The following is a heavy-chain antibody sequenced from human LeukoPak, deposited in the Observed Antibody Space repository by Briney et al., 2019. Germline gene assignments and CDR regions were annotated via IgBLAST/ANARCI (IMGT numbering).Heavy chain of an antibody. V-gene: IGHV4-59*01. CDR3: ARGGCSGGSCYPKWFDP. CDR2: ISHSGNT. J-gene: IGHJ5*02. Sequence: SETLSLTCTVSGGSISSYYWSWIRQPPGKGLEWIGFISHSGNTNYNPSLKSRVTISVDTSKNQFSLKLSSVTAADTAVYYCARGGCSGGSCYPKWFDPWGQGTLVTVSS. CDR1: GGSISSYY. D-gene: IGHD2-15*01.